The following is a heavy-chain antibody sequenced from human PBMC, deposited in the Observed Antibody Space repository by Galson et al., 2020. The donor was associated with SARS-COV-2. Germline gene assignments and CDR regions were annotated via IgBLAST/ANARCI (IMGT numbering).Heavy chain of an antibody. CDR2: IDYSGSN. Sequence: SSETLSLTCTVSGGTISDGGYHWNWIRQHPGKGLEWIGSIDYSGSNYYNPSLKSRVTISIGTSKSHFSLKLSSVTAADTAVYYCARGYRQAVYGLGVWGQGTTVTVSS. CDR1: GGTISDGGYH. J-gene: IGHJ6*02. V-gene: IGHV4-31*03. CDR3: ARGYRQAVYGLGV. D-gene: IGHD1-20*01.